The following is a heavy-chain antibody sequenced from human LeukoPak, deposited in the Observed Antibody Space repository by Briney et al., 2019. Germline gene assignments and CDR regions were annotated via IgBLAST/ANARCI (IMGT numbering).Heavy chain of an antibody. CDR3: AKDRGDGYPTHFDY. CDR2: IRYDGSNK. Sequence: GGSLRLSXAASGLTFSRYAMHWVRRAPGKGLEWVAFIRYDGSNKYYADSVKGRFTISRDNSKNTLYLQMNSLRPEDTAVYYCAKDRGDGYPTHFDYWGQGTLVTVSS. V-gene: IGHV3-30*02. CDR1: GLTFSRYA. D-gene: IGHD5-24*01. J-gene: IGHJ4*02.